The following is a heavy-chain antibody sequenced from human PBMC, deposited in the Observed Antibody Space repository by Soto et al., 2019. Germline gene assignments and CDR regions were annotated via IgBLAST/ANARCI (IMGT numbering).Heavy chain of an antibody. Sequence: PGGALRLSCAASGFTFSDYYMSWICQAPGKGLESISYISNSGSIIYYADSVKGRFTISRDNAKNSLYLQMNSLRAEDTAVYYCARGAMSFDPWGQGSLVTVSS. CDR2: ISNSGSII. V-gene: IGHV3-11*01. J-gene: IGHJ5*02. CDR1: GFTFSDYY. CDR3: ARGAMSFDP. D-gene: IGHD5-18*01.